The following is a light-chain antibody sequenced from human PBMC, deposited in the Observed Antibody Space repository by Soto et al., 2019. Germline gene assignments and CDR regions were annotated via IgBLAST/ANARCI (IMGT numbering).Light chain of an antibody. Sequence: EIVLTQSRATLSLSPGERAILSCSASQSVSNNYLAWYQQKPGQAPRLLIYGASNRATGIPDRFSGSGSGTDFTLTISRLEPEDFAVYYCQQYGSSGTFGQGTKVDIK. J-gene: IGKJ1*01. CDR2: GAS. CDR3: QQYGSSGT. CDR1: QSVSNNY. V-gene: IGKV3-20*01.